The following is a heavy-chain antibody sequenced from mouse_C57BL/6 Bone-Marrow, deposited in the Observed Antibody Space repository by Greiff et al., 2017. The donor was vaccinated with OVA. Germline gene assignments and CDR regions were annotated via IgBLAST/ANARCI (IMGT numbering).Heavy chain of an antibody. V-gene: IGHV1-69*01. D-gene: IGHD2-1*01. J-gene: IGHJ4*01. Sequence: QVQLQQPGAELVMPGASVKLSCKASGYTFTSYWMHWVKQRPGQGLEWIGEIDPSDSYTNYNQKFKGKSTLTVDKSSSTAYMQLSSLTSEDSAVYYCARGEHIYYGNYDYAMDYWGQGTSVTVSS. CDR3: ARGEHIYYGNYDYAMDY. CDR1: GYTFTSYW. CDR2: IDPSDSYT.